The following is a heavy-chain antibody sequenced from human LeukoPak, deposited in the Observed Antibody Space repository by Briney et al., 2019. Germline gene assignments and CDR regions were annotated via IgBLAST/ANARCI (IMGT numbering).Heavy chain of an antibody. CDR1: GFTFDDYA. J-gene: IGHJ4*02. D-gene: IGHD3-3*01. CDR3: ARVKGSGYRNSIDY. V-gene: IGHV3-20*04. CDR2: INWNGGST. Sequence: AGSLRLSCAASGFTFDDYAMNWVRQAPGKGLEWVSGINWNGGSTYYRDSVKGRFTISRDNAKNSLYLQMNSLRAEDTALYYCARVKGSGYRNSIDYWGQGTLVTVSS.